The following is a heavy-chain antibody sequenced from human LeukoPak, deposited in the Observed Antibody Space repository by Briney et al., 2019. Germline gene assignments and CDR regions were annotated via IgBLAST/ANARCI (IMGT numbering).Heavy chain of an antibody. V-gene: IGHV1-18*01. CDR1: GYTFTSYG. Sequence: ASVKVSCKGSGYTFTSYGISWVRQAPGQGLEWMGWISAYNGHTNYAQKLQGRVTMTTDTSTSTAYMELRSLRSDDTAVYYCARGGRWGLPRPYAFDIWGQGTMVTVSS. CDR2: ISAYNGHT. J-gene: IGHJ3*02. D-gene: IGHD1-26*01. CDR3: ARGGRWGLPRPYAFDI.